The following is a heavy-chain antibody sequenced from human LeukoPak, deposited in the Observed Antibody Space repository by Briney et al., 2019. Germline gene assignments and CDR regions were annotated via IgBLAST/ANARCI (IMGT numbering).Heavy chain of an antibody. V-gene: IGHV4-39*01. CDR1: GGSISSSSYY. D-gene: IGHD3-10*01. CDR2: IYYSGST. J-gene: IGHJ4*02. CDR3: ARHLASLWFGELKD. Sequence: SETLSLTCTVSGGSISSSSYYWGWIRQPPGTGLEWIGSIYYSGSTYYNPSLKSRVTISVDTSKNQFSLKLSSVTAADTAVYYCARHLASLWFGELKDWGQGTLVTVSS.